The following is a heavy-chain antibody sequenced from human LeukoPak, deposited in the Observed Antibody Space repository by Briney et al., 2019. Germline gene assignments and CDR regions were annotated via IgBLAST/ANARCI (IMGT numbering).Heavy chain of an antibody. V-gene: IGHV4-59*01. CDR1: GGPISSYY. CDR2: IYYSGST. J-gene: IGHJ6*02. CDR3: ARAYYGSGSYSVYYYYGMDV. D-gene: IGHD3-10*01. Sequence: SETLSLTCTVSGGPISSYYWSWIRQPPGKGLEWIGYIYYSGSTNHNPSLKSRVTISVDTSKNQFSLKLSSVTAADTAVYYCARAYYGSGSYSVYYYYGMDVWGQGTTVTVSS.